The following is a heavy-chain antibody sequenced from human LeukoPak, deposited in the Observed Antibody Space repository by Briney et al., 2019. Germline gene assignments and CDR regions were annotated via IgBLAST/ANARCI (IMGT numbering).Heavy chain of an antibody. CDR3: TKWSGFGDD. Sequence: GGSLRLSCAASGFTFPRHAMSWVRQTPGKGLEWVSGISGSGDSTFYADSVKGRFTISRDNSRNTLYLQMSSLRPEDTAVYYCTKWSGFGDDWGQGTLVTVSS. D-gene: IGHD3-10*01. CDR1: GFTFPRHA. J-gene: IGHJ4*02. V-gene: IGHV3-23*01. CDR2: ISGSGDST.